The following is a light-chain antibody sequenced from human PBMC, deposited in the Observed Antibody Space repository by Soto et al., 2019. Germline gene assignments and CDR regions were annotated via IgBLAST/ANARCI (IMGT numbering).Light chain of an antibody. Sequence: MQLTQSPSSRCASVWDRVTITCVAGQGISSYLAWYQQRPGEAPKLLIYTASTLQSGVPLRFSGSGSGTDFTLTISRLEPEDFAVYYCQQFSRYPLTFGGGTKVDIK. J-gene: IGKJ4*01. V-gene: IGKV1-9*01. CDR2: TAS. CDR1: QGISSY. CDR3: QQFSRYPLT.